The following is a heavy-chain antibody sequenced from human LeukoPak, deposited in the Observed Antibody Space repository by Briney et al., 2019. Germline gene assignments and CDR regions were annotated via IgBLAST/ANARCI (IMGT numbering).Heavy chain of an antibody. Sequence: GGSLRLPCAASGFTFSSYAMHWVRQAPGKGLEWVAVISYDGSNKYYADSVKGRFTISRDNSKNTLYLQMNSLRAEDTAVYYCARDAALWTGGFDYWGQGTLVTVSS. CDR3: ARDAALWTGGFDY. CDR1: GFTFSSYA. V-gene: IGHV3-30-3*01. J-gene: IGHJ4*02. CDR2: ISYDGSNK. D-gene: IGHD3/OR15-3a*01.